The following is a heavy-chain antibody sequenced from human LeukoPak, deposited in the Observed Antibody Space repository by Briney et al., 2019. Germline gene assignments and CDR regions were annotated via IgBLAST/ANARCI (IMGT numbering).Heavy chain of an antibody. CDR1: GYSFTSYW. CDR2: IYPGDSDT. V-gene: IGHV5-51*01. CDR3: ARRGFSSEEYDY. D-gene: IGHD5-18*01. Sequence: GESPQISCKGSGYSFTSYWIGWVRRMPGKGLEWRGVIYPGDSDTRYSPSFQGQVTISADKSINTAYLHWSSLKASDTATYYCARRGFSSEEYDYWGQGTLVTVSS. J-gene: IGHJ4*02.